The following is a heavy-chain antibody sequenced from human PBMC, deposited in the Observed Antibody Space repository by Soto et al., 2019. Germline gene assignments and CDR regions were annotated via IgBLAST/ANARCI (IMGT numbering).Heavy chain of an antibody. J-gene: IGHJ2*01. Sequence: SETLSLTCTVSGGSVSSGNYYWSWIRQPPGKGLEWIGYMYDSGSTNYNHSLKSRVTISVDTSKNQISLKLSSVTAADTAVYYCARSGGVSSTNWYFDLWGRGTLVTVSS. V-gene: IGHV4-61*01. D-gene: IGHD1-26*01. CDR1: GGSVSSGNYY. CDR2: MYDSGST. CDR3: ARSGGVSSTNWYFDL.